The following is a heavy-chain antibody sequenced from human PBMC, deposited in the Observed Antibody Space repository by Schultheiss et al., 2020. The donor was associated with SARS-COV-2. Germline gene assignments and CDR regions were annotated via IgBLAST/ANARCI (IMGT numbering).Heavy chain of an antibody. CDR2: ISGSGGST. CDR3: ARGADIVVVPAAPADRDAFDI. J-gene: IGHJ3*02. CDR1: GFTFSSYG. Sequence: GGSLRLSCAASGFTFSSYGMSWVRQAPGKGLEWVSTISGSGGSTYYADSVKGRFTISRDNSKNTLYLQMNSLRAEDTAVYYCARGADIVVVPAAPADRDAFDIWGQGTMVTVSS. D-gene: IGHD2-2*01. V-gene: IGHV3-23*01.